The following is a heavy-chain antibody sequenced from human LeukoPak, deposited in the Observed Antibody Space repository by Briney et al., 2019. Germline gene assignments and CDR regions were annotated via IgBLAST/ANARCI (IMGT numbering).Heavy chain of an antibody. CDR2: ISYDGSNK. D-gene: IGHD6-19*01. J-gene: IGHJ4*02. V-gene: IGHV3-30*18. CDR1: GFTFSSYG. CDR3: AKEGANVDPHRVAVAGYSDY. Sequence: GGSLRLSCAASGFTFSSYGMHWVRQAPGKGLEWVAVISYDGSNKYYADSVKGRFTISRDNSKNTLYLQMNSLRAEDTAVYYCAKEGANVDPHRVAVAGYSDYWGQGTLVTVSS.